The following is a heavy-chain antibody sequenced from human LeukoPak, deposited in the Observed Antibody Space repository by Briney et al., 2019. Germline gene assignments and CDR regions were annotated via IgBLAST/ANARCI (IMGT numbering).Heavy chain of an antibody. CDR2: IYTSGTT. V-gene: IGHV4-4*07. J-gene: IGHJ4*02. CDR1: GGSISGYY. CDR3: ARGGQPHHFDY. Sequence: PSETLSLTCTVSGGSISGYYWNWIRQPAGKGLEWIGRIYTSGTTNYSPSLKSRVTMSVDTSRNHFSLKLSSVTAADTAVYYCARGGQPHHFDYWGQGTLVTVSS. D-gene: IGHD3-3*02.